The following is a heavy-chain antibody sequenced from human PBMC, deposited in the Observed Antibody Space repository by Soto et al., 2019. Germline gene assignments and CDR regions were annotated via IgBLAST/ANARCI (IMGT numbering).Heavy chain of an antibody. Sequence: SETLSLTCTVSGGSISSGDYYWSWIRQPPGKGLEWIGYIYYSGSTNYNPSLKSRVTISVDTSKNQFSLKLSSVTAADTTVYYCARSPSGYTLDYWGQGTLVTVSS. D-gene: IGHD5-12*01. CDR2: IYYSGST. V-gene: IGHV4-30-4*01. J-gene: IGHJ4*02. CDR1: GGSISSGDYY. CDR3: ARSPSGYTLDY.